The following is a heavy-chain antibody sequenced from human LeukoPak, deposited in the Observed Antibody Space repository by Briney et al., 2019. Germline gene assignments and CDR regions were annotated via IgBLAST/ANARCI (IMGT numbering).Heavy chain of an antibody. Sequence: PGGSLRLSCAASGFTFSDYYMSWIRQAPGKGLVWVSRINSDGSSTSYADSVKGRFTISRDNAMNTLYLQMNSLRAADTAVCYCARGAYGDYHFDYWGQGTLVTVSS. D-gene: IGHD4-17*01. CDR1: GFTFSDYY. CDR3: ARGAYGDYHFDY. J-gene: IGHJ4*02. V-gene: IGHV3-74*01. CDR2: INSDGSST.